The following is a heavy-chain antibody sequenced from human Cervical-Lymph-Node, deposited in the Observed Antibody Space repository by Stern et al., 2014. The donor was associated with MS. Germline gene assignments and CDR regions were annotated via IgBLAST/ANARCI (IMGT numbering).Heavy chain of an antibody. Sequence: QVTLRESGPVLVKPTETLTLTCTVSGFSLSNARMGVSWIRQPPGKALEWLAHNFCNDEKSYSTSLKSRLTISKDTSKSQVVLTMTNMDPVDTATYYCARIPPGYSVAWDWYFDLWGRGTLVTVSS. CDR2: NFCNDEK. J-gene: IGHJ2*01. CDR3: ARIPPGYSVAWDWYFDL. D-gene: IGHD6-13*01. V-gene: IGHV2-26*01. CDR1: GFSLSNARMG.